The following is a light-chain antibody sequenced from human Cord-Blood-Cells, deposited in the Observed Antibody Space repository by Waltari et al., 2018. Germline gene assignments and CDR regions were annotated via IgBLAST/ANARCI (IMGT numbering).Light chain of an antibody. J-gene: IGLJ2*01. CDR2: KDS. CDR3: YSAADNNLV. CDR1: SIPKKY. V-gene: IGLV3-27*01. Sequence: SYELTQPTYWSLPAGQTSRITYTGDSIPKKYARWFQQKAGQAPELVIYKDSERPSGIPERFSGSSSGTTVTLTISGAQVEDEADYYCYSAADNNLVFGGGTKLTVL.